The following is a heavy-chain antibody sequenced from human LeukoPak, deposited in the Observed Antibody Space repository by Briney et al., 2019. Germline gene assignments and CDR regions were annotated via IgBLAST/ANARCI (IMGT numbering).Heavy chain of an antibody. CDR2: IYHTGNI. J-gene: IGHJ4*02. CDR1: GGSISSSNYY. CDR3: ILGGKLDY. Sequence: SETLSLTCTVSGGSISSSNYYRGWIRLPPGKGPEWIGGIYHTGNIHYNPSLKSRVTISVDTSKNQLSLRLNSVTAADTALYYCILGGKLDYWGQGILVTVSS. V-gene: IGHV4-39*01. D-gene: IGHD3-10*01.